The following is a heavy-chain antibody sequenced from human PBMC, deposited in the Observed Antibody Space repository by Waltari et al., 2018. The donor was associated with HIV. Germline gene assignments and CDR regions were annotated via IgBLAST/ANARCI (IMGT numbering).Heavy chain of an antibody. CDR2: INTNTGIP. CDR1: GYTFTTYG. Sequence: QVQLVQSGSELKKPGASVKVSCKASGYTFTTYGSNWVRQAPGQGLEWMGWINTNTGIPTYAQGFSGRFVFSLDTSVSTAYLQISSLKSEDSAVYFCAKGIAVATTYYYAAMDVWGPGTTVAVSS. CDR3: AKGIAVATTYYYAAMDV. V-gene: IGHV7-4-1*02. D-gene: IGHD6-19*01. J-gene: IGHJ6*02.